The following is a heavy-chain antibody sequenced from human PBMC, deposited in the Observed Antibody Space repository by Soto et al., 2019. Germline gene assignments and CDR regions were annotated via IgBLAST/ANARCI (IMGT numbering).Heavy chain of an antibody. Sequence: ASVKVSCKASGYTFTTYAMHWVRQAPGQRLEWMGWINAGNGNTKYSQKFQGRVTITRDTSASTAYMELSSLRSEDTAVYYCARGGGWYVWFDPWGQGTLVTVSS. D-gene: IGHD6-19*01. CDR1: GYTFTTYA. J-gene: IGHJ5*02. V-gene: IGHV1-3*01. CDR3: ARGGGWYVWFDP. CDR2: INAGNGNT.